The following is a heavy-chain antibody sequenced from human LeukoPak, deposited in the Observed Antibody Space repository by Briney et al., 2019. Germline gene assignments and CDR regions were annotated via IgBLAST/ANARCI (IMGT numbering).Heavy chain of an antibody. CDR3: AREKRVYPRWFDP. CDR1: GGSISSGDYY. D-gene: IGHD3-10*01. Sequence: PSQTLSLTFTVSGGSISSGDYYWSWVRQPPGKGLEWIGYIYYSGSTYYNPSLKSRVTISVDTSKNQFSLKLSSVTAADTAVYYCAREKRVYPRWFDPWGQGTLVTVSS. CDR2: IYYSGST. J-gene: IGHJ5*02. V-gene: IGHV4-30-4*01.